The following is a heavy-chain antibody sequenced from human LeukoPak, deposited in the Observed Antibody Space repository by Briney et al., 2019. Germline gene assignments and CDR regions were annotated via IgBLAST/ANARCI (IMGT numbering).Heavy chain of an antibody. J-gene: IGHJ4*02. D-gene: IGHD1-26*01. V-gene: IGHV3-30-3*01. Sequence: GGSLRLSCAASGFTFSSYWMSWVRQAPGNGLEWVAVISYDGSNKYYADSVKGRFTISRDNSKNTLYLQMNSLRAEDTAVYYCARGGGATINWFDYWGQGTLVTVSS. CDR1: GFTFSSYW. CDR3: ARGGGATINWFDY. CDR2: ISYDGSNK.